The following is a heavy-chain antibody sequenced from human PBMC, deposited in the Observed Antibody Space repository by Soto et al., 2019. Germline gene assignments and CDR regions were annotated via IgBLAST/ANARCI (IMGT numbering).Heavy chain of an antibody. D-gene: IGHD6-13*01. J-gene: IGHJ5*02. Sequence: GGSLRLSCAASGFTFSSYAMSWVRQAPGKGLEWVSAISGSGGSTYYADSVKGRFTISRDNSKNTLYLQMNSLRAEDTAVYYCAKDKMTRIAAADFLGNWFDPWGQGTLVTVSS. CDR3: AKDKMTRIAAADFLGNWFDP. CDR2: ISGSGGST. CDR1: GFTFSSYA. V-gene: IGHV3-23*01.